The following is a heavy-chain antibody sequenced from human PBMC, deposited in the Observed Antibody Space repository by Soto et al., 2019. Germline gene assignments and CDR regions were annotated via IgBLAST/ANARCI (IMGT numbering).Heavy chain of an antibody. CDR2: IDPSDSYT. CDR3: ARQYLYYYYYGMDV. D-gene: IGHD2-2*01. J-gene: IGHJ6*02. CDR1: GYSFTSYW. Sequence: PGESLKLSGKGSGYSFTSYWISCVRQMPGKGLEWMGRIDPSDSYTNYSPSFQGHVTISADKSISTAYLQWSSLKASDTAMYYCARQYLYYYYYGMDVWGQGTTVTVSS. V-gene: IGHV5-10-1*01.